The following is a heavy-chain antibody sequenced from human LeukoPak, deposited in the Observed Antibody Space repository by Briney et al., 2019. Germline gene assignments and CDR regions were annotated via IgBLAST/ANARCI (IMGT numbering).Heavy chain of an antibody. CDR3: ARVVSRYYYGMDV. D-gene: IGHD3-9*01. V-gene: IGHV3-53*01. CDR2: IYSGGST. CDR1: GFTVSSNY. J-gene: IGHJ6*02. Sequence: GGSLRLSCAASGFTVSSNYMSWVRQAPGKGLEWVSVIYSGGSTYYADSVKGRFTISRDNSKNTLYLQMNSLRAEDTAVYYCARVVSRYYYGMDVWGQGTTVTVSS.